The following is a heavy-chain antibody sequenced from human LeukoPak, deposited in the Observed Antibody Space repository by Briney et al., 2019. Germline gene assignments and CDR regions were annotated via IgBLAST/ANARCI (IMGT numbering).Heavy chain of an antibody. Sequence: SETLSLTCTVSGGSISSTFDYWGWIRQPPGKGLEWIGSIYYSGSTFYNPSLKSQVIISVDTSKNQFSLKLSSVTAANTAVYYCARQIIAVNAFDIWGQGTMVTVSS. CDR3: ARQIIAVNAFDI. J-gene: IGHJ3*02. V-gene: IGHV4-39*01. CDR1: GGSISSTFDY. CDR2: IYYSGST. D-gene: IGHD2/OR15-2a*01.